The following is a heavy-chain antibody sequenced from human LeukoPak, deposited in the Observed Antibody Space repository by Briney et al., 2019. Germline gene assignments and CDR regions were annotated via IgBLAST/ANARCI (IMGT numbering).Heavy chain of an antibody. V-gene: IGHV1-69*13. Sequence: VQVSCKASGGALSGYAVTWVRLAPGQGLEWMGGIILIFGSTNYAPKFEGRLTITADESTNTVYMELSSLRSEDTAVYFCARGFSGPNWGKRYYDHWGQGTLVTVSS. CDR3: ARGFSGPNWGKRYYDH. J-gene: IGHJ4*02. D-gene: IGHD7-27*01. CDR1: GGALSGYA. CDR2: IILIFGST.